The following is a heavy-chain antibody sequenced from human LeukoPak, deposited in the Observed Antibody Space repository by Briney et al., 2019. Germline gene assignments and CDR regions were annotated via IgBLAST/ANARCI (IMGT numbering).Heavy chain of an antibody. D-gene: IGHD6-19*01. CDR3: ARAVGSSGWYGYFDY. J-gene: IGHJ4*02. V-gene: IGHV3-9*01. CDR1: GFTFDDYA. Sequence: GGSLRLSCAASGFTFDDYAMHWVRQAPGKGLEWVSGISWNSGSIGYADSVKGRFTISRDNAKNSLYLQMNSLRAEDTALYYCARAVGSSGWYGYFDYWGQGTLVTVSS. CDR2: ISWNSGSI.